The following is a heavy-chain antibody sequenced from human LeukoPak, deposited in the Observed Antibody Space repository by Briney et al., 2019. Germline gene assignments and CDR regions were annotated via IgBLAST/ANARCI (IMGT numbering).Heavy chain of an antibody. J-gene: IGHJ5*02. D-gene: IGHD2-2*03. Sequence: SETLSLTCTVSGGSIGSGDYYWSWIRQPPGKGLEWIGYIYYSGSTYYNPSLKSRITISVNTSKSQFSLKLSSVTAADTAVYYCARGLFGYCSSTGCYRWFDPWGQGTLVTVSS. CDR3: ARGLFGYCSSTGCYRWFDP. CDR2: IYYSGST. V-gene: IGHV4-30-4*08. CDR1: GGSIGSGDYY.